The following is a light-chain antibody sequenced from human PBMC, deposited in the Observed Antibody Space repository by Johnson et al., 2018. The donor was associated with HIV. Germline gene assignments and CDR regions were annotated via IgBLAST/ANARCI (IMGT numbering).Light chain of an antibody. Sequence: QSVLTQPPSVSAAPGQKVTISCSGSSSNIGRNYVSWYQQLPGTPPKLLIFKNNERPSGIPDRFSGSKSGTSATLGITGLQTGDEADYYCGTWDSSLSAYNYVFGTGTKVTVL. CDR2: KNN. J-gene: IGLJ1*01. V-gene: IGLV1-51*02. CDR1: SSNIGRNY. CDR3: GTWDSSLSAYNYV.